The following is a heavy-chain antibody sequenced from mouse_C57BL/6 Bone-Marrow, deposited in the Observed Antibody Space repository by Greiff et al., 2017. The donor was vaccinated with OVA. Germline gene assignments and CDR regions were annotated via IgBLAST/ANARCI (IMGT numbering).Heavy chain of an antibody. D-gene: IGHD2-4*01. CDR2: IYPGSGST. J-gene: IGHJ4*01. CDR1: GYTFTSYW. CDR3: ARGGMITTGYYYAMDY. Sequence: QVQLQQSGAELVQPGASVKMSCKASGYTFTSYWITWVKQRPGQGLEWIGDIYPGSGSTNYNEKFKSKATLTVATSSSTAYMHLSSLTSEDSAVYDCARGGMITTGYYYAMDYWGQGTSVTVSS. V-gene: IGHV1-55*01.